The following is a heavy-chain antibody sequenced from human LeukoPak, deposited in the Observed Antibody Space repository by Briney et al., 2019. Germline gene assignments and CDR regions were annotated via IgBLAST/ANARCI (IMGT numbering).Heavy chain of an antibody. V-gene: IGHV4-30-2*05. J-gene: IGHJ3*02. CDR3: ARLAYYDSSGYYSLGAFDI. CDR2: IYHSGST. D-gene: IGHD3-22*01. CDR1: GGSISSGGYY. Sequence: SQTLSLTCTVSGGSISSGGYYWSWIRQPPGKGLEWIGYIYHSGSTYYNPSLKSRVTISVDTSKNQFSLKLSSVTAADTAVYYCARLAYYDSSGYYSLGAFDIWGQGTMVTVSS.